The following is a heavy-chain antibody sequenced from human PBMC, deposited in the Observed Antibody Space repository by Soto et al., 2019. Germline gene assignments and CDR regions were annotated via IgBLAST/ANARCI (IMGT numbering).Heavy chain of an antibody. D-gene: IGHD4-17*01. J-gene: IGHJ4*02. CDR3: GRITTVTTL. Sequence: SETLSLTCTVSGGSISSYYWSWIRQPPGKGLEWIGYIYYSGSTNYNPSLKSRVTISVDTSKNQFSLKLSSVTAADTAVYYCGRITTVTTLWGQGTLVTVSS. CDR1: GGSISSYY. CDR2: IYYSGST. V-gene: IGHV4-59*01.